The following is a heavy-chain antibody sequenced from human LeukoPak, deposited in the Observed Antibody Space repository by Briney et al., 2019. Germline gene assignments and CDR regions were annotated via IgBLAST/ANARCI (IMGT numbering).Heavy chain of an antibody. D-gene: IGHD3-22*01. CDR3: ARQRWRYYYDSSGYYNYYFDY. CDR1: GGSISSSSYY. V-gene: IGHV4-39*01. J-gene: IGHJ4*02. Sequence: SETLSLTCTVSGGSISSSSYYWGWIRQPPGKGLEWIGSIYYSGSTYYNPSLKSRVTISVDASKNQFSLKLSSVTAADTAVYYCARQRWRYYYDSSGYYNYYFDYWGQGTLVTVSS. CDR2: IYYSGST.